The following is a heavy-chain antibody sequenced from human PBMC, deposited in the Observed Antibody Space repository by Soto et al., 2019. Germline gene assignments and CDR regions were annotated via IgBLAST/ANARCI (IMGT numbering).Heavy chain of an antibody. CDR2: ISYDGGNK. CDR1: GFTFSSYG. CDR3: AKDTYYFDSSGYYVFDS. D-gene: IGHD3-22*01. Sequence: QVQLVESGGGVVQPGRSLRLSCAASGFTFSSYGIHWVRQAPGKGLEWVAVISYDGGNKHYADSVQGRFTISRDNSKNTLYLQMKSLRAEDTAVYYCAKDTYYFDSSGYYVFDSWGQGTLVTVYS. V-gene: IGHV3-30*18. J-gene: IGHJ4*02.